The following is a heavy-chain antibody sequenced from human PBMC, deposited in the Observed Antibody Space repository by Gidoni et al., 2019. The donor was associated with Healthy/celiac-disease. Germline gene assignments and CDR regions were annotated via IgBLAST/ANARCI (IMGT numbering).Heavy chain of an antibody. CDR3: AKDHSPNKRGYSYGSYGMDV. D-gene: IGHD5-18*01. CDR2: ISYDGSNK. V-gene: IGHV3-30*18. CDR1: GFTFSSYG. J-gene: IGHJ6*02. Sequence: QVQLVESGGGVVQPGRSLRLSCAASGFTFSSYGMHWVRQAPGKGLEWVAVISYDGSNKYYADSVKGRFTISRDNSKNTLYLQMNSLRAEDTAVYYCAKDHSPNKRGYSYGSYGMDVWGQGTTVTVSS.